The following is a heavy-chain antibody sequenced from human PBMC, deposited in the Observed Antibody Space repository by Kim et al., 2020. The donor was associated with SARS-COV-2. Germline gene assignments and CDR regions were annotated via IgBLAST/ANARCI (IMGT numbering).Heavy chain of an antibody. Sequence: GGSLRLSCAASGFTFTSYYMHWVRQAPGEGLVWVSRIDHDGSSTTYADSVKGRFAISRDNAKNTVYLQMKSLTAEDTAVYYCARDYDFESHTYYMAYDIWGQGKVVTVSS. V-gene: IGHV3-74*03. CDR3: ARDYDFESHTYYMAYDI. CDR1: GFTFTSYY. D-gene: IGHD3-22*01. CDR2: IDHDGSST. J-gene: IGHJ3*02.